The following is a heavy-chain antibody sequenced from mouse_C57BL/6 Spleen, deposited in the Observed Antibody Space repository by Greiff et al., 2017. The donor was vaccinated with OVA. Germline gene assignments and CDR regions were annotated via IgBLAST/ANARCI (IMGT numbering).Heavy chain of an antibody. CDR2: INPSSGYT. CDR1: GYTFTSYT. V-gene: IGHV1-4*01. D-gene: IGHD3-2*02. CDR3: ARGGSSGLWYFDV. Sequence: VKLQESGAELARPGASVKMSCKASGYTFTSYTMHWVKQRPGQGLEWIGYINPSSGYTKYNQKFKDKATLTADKSSSTAYMQLSSLTSEDSAVYYCARGGSSGLWYFDVWGTGTTVTVSS. J-gene: IGHJ1*03.